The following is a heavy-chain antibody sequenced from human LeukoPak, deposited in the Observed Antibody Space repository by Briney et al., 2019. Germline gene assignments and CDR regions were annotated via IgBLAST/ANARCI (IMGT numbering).Heavy chain of an antibody. CDR2: IYYSGST. CDR1: GGSISSGDYY. CDR3: AKDFYDSSGYSIARPFYYYGMDV. J-gene: IGHJ6*02. D-gene: IGHD3-22*01. V-gene: IGHV4-30-4*01. Sequence: PSETLSLTCTVSGGSISSGDYYWSWIRQPPGKGLEWIGYIYYSGSTYYNPSLKSRVTISVDTSKNQFSLKLSSVTAADTAVYYCAKDFYDSSGYSIARPFYYYGMDVWGQGTTVTVSS.